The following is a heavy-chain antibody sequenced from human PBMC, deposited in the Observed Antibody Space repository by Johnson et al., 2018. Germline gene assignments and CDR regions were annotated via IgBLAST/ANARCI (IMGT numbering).Heavy chain of an antibody. CDR1: GFTFSSYA. Sequence: VQLVQSGGGLEQPGGFLRLSCAVSGFTFSSYAMSWVRQAPRKGLEWVASISGSGADTYSADAVKGRFTIPRDNSKKTVYLQMNSLRAEDTAVYYCAKDSIGGCSDGSCYHYYMDVWGKGTTVTVSS. CDR3: AKDSIGGCSDGSCYHYYMDV. V-gene: IGHV3-23*04. J-gene: IGHJ6*03. CDR2: ISGSGADT. D-gene: IGHD2-15*01.